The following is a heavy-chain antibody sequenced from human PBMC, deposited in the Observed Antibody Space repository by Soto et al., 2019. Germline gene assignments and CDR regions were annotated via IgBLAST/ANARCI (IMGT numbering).Heavy chain of an antibody. CDR3: ARVFGGDSPHYNWFDP. Sequence: PSETLSLTCTVSGGSISSGGYYWSWIRQHPGKGLEWIGYIYYSGSTYYNPSLRSRVTISVDTSKNQFSLKLSSVTAADTAVYYCARVFGGDSPHYNWFDPWGQGTLVTVSS. CDR1: GGSISSGGYY. J-gene: IGHJ5*02. CDR2: IYYSGST. D-gene: IGHD2-21*01. V-gene: IGHV4-31*03.